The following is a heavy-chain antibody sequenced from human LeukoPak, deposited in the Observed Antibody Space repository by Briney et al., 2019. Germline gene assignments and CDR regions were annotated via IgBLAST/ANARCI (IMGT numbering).Heavy chain of an antibody. J-gene: IGHJ4*02. D-gene: IGHD5-12*01. V-gene: IGHV1-69*04. CDR1: GGTFNNYA. CDR3: ATEPSRSYSFDHLDF. Sequence: GASVTVSFKTSGGTFNNYAISWVRQAPGPGLEWMGRVVPMFGIRNYPQTFRGRVNITADKATNTVYMELRSLRAEDTAIYYCATEPSRSYSFDHLDFWGLGTPVTVSS. CDR2: VVPMFGIR.